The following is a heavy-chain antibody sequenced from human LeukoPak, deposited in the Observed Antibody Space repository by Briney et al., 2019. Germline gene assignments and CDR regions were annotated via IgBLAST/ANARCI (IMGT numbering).Heavy chain of an antibody. CDR1: GFTFSDYY. Sequence: GGSLRLSCAASGFTFSDYYMSWIRQAPGKGLEWVSYISSSGSTIYYADSVKGRFTISRDNAKNSLYLQMNSLRAEDTAVYYCANHYRGSRYYYYYMDVWGKGTTVTVSS. J-gene: IGHJ6*03. D-gene: IGHD3-10*01. V-gene: IGHV3-11*04. CDR3: ANHYRGSRYYYYYMDV. CDR2: ISSSGSTI.